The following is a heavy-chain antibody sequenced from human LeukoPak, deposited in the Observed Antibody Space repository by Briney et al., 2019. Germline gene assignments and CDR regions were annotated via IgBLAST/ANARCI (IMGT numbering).Heavy chain of an antibody. J-gene: IGHJ4*02. CDR3: TTLSIVVAGN. Sequence: PGGSLRLSCAASGFTFSNAWMNWVRQAPGKGLEWVCRIKSKTDGGTIDYAAPVKGRFTISRDDSKNTLYLQMNSLKSEDTAVYYCTTLSIVVAGNWGQGTLVTVSS. V-gene: IGHV3-15*01. CDR1: GFTFSNAW. CDR2: IKSKTDGGTI. D-gene: IGHD6-19*01.